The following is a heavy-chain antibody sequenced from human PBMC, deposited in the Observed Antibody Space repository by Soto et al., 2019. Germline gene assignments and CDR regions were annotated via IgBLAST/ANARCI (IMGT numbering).Heavy chain of an antibody. Sequence: GASVKVSCKVSGYTLTELSMHWVRQAPGKGLEWMGGFDPEDGETIYAQKFQGRVTMTEDTSTDTAYMELSSLRSEDTAVYYCATYGSGSYFYHSPPLATWGQGTLVTVSS. V-gene: IGHV1-24*01. CDR2: FDPEDGET. D-gene: IGHD3-10*01. CDR3: ATYGSGSYFYHSPPLAT. CDR1: GYTLTELS. J-gene: IGHJ4*02.